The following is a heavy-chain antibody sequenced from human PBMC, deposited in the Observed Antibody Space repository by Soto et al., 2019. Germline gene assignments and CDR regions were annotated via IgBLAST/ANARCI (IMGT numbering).Heavy chain of an antibody. CDR3: ARRRRNGYDFDY. J-gene: IGHJ4*02. Sequence: PSETLSLTCAVSGGSISSGGYSWSWIRQPPGKGLEWIGYIYHSGSTYYNPSLKSRVTISVDRSKNQFSLKLSSVTAADTAVYYCARRRRNGYDFDYWGQGILVTVSS. CDR2: IYHSGST. V-gene: IGHV4-30-2*02. D-gene: IGHD5-12*01. CDR1: GGSISSGGYS.